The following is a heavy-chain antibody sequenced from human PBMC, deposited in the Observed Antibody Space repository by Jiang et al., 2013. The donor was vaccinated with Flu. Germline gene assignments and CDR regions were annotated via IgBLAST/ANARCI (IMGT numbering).Heavy chain of an antibody. CDR1: GASISSSNW. J-gene: IGHJ4*02. CDR2: IYHTGNT. V-gene: IGHV4-4*02. Sequence: GSGLVKPSGTLSVTCDVSGASISSSNWWSWVRQPPGKGLEWIGEIYHTGNTNYNPSLKSRVTMSVDKSKNKLSLEINSVTAADTAVYYCARDANSNGPVYWGQGILVTVSS. CDR3: ARDANSNGPVY. D-gene: IGHD4-23*01.